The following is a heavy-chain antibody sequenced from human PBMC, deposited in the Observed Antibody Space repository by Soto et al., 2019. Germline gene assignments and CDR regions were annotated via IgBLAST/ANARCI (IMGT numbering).Heavy chain of an antibody. D-gene: IGHD2-15*01. Sequence: QVQLEQSGAEVKKPGSSVKVSCKASGGTFSSYTISWVRQAPGQGLEWMGRIIPILGIANYAQKFQGRVTITADKSTSTAYMELSSLRSEDTAVYYCARTRRYCSGGSCDIGLVPWGQGTLVTVSS. CDR1: GGTFSSYT. CDR2: IIPILGIA. V-gene: IGHV1-69*02. J-gene: IGHJ5*02. CDR3: ARTRRYCSGGSCDIGLVP.